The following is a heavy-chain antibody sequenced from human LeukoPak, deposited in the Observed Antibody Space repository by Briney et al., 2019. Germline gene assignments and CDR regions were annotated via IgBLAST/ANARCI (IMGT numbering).Heavy chain of an antibody. CDR1: GFTFSSYW. CDR2: INSDGSST. D-gene: IGHD4-11*01. CDR3: AGENDYSNYEAGYYYYYMDV. V-gene: IGHV3-74*01. Sequence: GGSLRLSCAASGFTFSSYWMHWVRQAPGKGLVWVSRINSDGSSTSYADSVKGRFTISRDNAKNTLYLQMNSLRAEDTAVYYCAGENDYSNYEAGYYYYYMDVWGKGTTVTVSS. J-gene: IGHJ6*03.